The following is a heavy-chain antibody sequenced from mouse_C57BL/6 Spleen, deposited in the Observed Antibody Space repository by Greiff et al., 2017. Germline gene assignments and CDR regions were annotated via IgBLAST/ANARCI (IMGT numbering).Heavy chain of an antibody. V-gene: IGHV1-64*01. CDR2: IHPNSGST. J-gene: IGHJ1*03. CDR3: ARSIHYYGSSWGYFDV. CDR1: GYTFTSYW. Sequence: QVQLKQSGAELVKPGASVKLSCKASGYTFTSYWMHWVKQRPGQGLEWIGMIHPNSGSTNYNEKFKSKATLTVDKSSSTAYMQLSSLTSEDSAVYYCARSIHYYGSSWGYFDVWGTGTTVTVSS. D-gene: IGHD1-1*01.